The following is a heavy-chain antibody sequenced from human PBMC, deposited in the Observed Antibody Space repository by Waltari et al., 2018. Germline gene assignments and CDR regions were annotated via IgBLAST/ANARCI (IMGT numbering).Heavy chain of an antibody. D-gene: IGHD6-19*01. Sequence: EVQLVESGGGLVQPGGSLRLSCAASGFTFSDYSMNWVRQAPGKGLEWISYISSSSNSIYYADSVKGRFTISRDNARTSLYLQMNNLRAEDTAVYYCARGGYSRGWYSEYYYGVDVWGQGTTVTVSS. CDR3: ARGGYSRGWYSEYYYGVDV. CDR2: ISSSSNSI. CDR1: GFTFSDYS. J-gene: IGHJ6*02. V-gene: IGHV3-48*01.